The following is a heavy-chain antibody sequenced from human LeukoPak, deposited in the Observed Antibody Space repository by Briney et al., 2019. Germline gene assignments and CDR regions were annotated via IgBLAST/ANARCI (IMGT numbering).Heavy chain of an antibody. CDR2: ISGSGGST. CDR3: ARDSYYDSSGYHDY. Sequence: GGSLRLSCAASGFTFSSDGMSWVRQAPGKGLEWVSAISGSGGSTYYADSVKGRFTISRDNAKNSLYLQMNSLRAEDTAVYYCARDSYYDSSGYHDYWGQGTLVTVSS. D-gene: IGHD3-22*01. V-gene: IGHV3-23*01. CDR1: GFTFSSDG. J-gene: IGHJ4*02.